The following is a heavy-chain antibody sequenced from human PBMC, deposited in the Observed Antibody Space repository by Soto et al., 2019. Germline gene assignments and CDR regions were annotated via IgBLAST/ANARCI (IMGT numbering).Heavy chain of an antibody. Sequence: QITLKESGPPLVNPTQTLTLTCTFSGFSLSTSGVGVGWIRQPPGKALEWLALLFWDDDDRYSPSLKSRLTITKDTSKDQVVLTMTNMDPVDTATYFCAHLAFCGGSCYYFDYWGLGTLVTVSS. V-gene: IGHV2-5*02. J-gene: IGHJ4*02. CDR1: GFSLSTSGVG. CDR3: AHLAFCGGSCYYFDY. D-gene: IGHD2-15*01. CDR2: LFWDDDD.